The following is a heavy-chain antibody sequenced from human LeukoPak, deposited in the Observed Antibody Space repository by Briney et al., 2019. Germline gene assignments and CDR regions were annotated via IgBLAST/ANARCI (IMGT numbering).Heavy chain of an antibody. Sequence: PSETLSLTCTVSGGSISSSSYYWGWIRQPPGKGLEWIGSIYYSGSTYYNPSLKSRVTISVDTSKNQFSLKLSSVTAADTAVYYCAREMGVDTAMVSFDYWGQGTLVTVSS. J-gene: IGHJ4*02. CDR3: AREMGVDTAMVSFDY. D-gene: IGHD5-18*01. V-gene: IGHV4-39*07. CDR2: IYYSGST. CDR1: GGSISSSSYY.